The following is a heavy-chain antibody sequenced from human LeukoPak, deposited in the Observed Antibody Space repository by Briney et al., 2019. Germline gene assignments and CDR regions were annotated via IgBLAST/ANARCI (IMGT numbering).Heavy chain of an antibody. D-gene: IGHD5-12*01. CDR2: INPNSGGT. Sequence: ASVKVSCKASGYTFTGYYMHWVRRAPGQGLEWMGWINPNSGGTNYAQKFQGRVTMTRDTSISTAYMELSRLRSDDTAVYYCARLGEYSGYDADYFDYWGQGTLVTVSS. CDR3: ARLGEYSGYDADYFDY. J-gene: IGHJ4*02. V-gene: IGHV1-2*02. CDR1: GYTFTGYY.